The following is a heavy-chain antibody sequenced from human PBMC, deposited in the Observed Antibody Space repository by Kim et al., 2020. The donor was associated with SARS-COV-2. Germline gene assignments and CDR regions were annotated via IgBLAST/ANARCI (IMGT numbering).Heavy chain of an antibody. D-gene: IGHD3-22*01. CDR1: GFTFSSYW. J-gene: IGHJ6*02. V-gene: IGHV3-7*01. CDR3: AREQYYYDSSGSGGWYYYYGMDV. Sequence: GGSLRLSCAASGFTFSSYWMSWVRQAPGKGLEWVANIKQDGSEKYYVDSVKGRFTISRDNAKNSLYLQMNSLRAEDTAVYYCAREQYYYDSSGSGGWYYYYGMDVWGQGTTVTVSS. CDR2: IKQDGSEK.